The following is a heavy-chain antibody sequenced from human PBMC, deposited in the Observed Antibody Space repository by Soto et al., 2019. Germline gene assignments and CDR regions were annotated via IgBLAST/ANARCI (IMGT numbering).Heavy chain of an antibody. CDR3: ARDCIDIVVVGGVYYYYMDV. V-gene: IGHV1-46*03. D-gene: IGHD2-15*01. Sequence: ASVKVSCKASGYTFTSYYMHWVRQAPGQGLEWMGIINPSGGSTSYAQKFQGRVTMTRDTSTSTVYMELGSLRSEDTAVYYCARDCIDIVVVGGVYYYYMDVWGKGTTVTVSS. CDR1: GYTFTSYY. CDR2: INPSGGST. J-gene: IGHJ6*03.